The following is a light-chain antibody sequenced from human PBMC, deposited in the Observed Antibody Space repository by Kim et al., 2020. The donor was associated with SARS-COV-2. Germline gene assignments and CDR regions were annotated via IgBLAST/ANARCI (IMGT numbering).Light chain of an antibody. V-gene: IGLV7-43*01. CDR1: TAAVTSGNY. CDR3: LLYYGGAQPWV. Sequence: GPVPLTCAPNTAAVTSGNYPNWFQQKPRQAPRTLIYSTSNKHSWTPARFSGSLLGGKAALTLSGVQPEDEAEYYCLLYYGGAQPWVLGGGTQLTVL. CDR2: STS. J-gene: IGLJ3*02.